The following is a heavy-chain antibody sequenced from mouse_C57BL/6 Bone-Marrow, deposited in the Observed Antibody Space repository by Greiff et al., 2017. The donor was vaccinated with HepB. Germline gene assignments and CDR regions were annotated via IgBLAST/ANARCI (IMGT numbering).Heavy chain of an antibody. J-gene: IGHJ2*01. CDR3: ARYNPPYYYGSSYDYFDY. CDR1: GYTFTSYT. V-gene: IGHV1-4*01. D-gene: IGHD1-1*01. Sequence: VQLQQSGAELARPGASVKMSCKASGYTFTSYTMHWVKQRPGQGLEWIGYITPSSGYTKYNQKFKDKATLTADKSSSTAYMQLSILTSEDSAVYYCARYNPPYYYGSSYDYFDYWGQGTTLTVSS. CDR2: ITPSSGYT.